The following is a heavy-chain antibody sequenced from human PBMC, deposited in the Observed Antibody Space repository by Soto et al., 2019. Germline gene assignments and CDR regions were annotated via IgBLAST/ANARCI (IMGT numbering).Heavy chain of an antibody. CDR2: IIPILGIA. J-gene: IGHJ5*02. Sequence: ASVKVSCKASGGTFGSYTISWVRQAPGQGLEWMGRIIPILGIANYAQKFQGRVTITADKSTSTAYMELSSLRSEDTAVYYCARDPPQVVQGWFDPWGQGTLVTVSS. CDR3: ARDPPQVVQGWFDP. CDR1: GGTFGSYT. D-gene: IGHD6-6*01. V-gene: IGHV1-69*04.